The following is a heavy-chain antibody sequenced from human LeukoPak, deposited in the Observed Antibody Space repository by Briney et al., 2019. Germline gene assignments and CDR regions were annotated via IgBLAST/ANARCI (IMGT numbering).Heavy chain of an antibody. CDR3: AKDRAHDYGDYRDAFDI. V-gene: IGHV3-9*01. Sequence: GGSLRLSCAASGFTFDGYAMHWVRQAPGKGLEWVSGISWNSGSIGYADSVKGRFTISRDNAKNSLYLQMNSLRAEDTALYYCAKDRAHDYGDYRDAFDIWGQGTMVTVSS. CDR1: GFTFDGYA. J-gene: IGHJ3*02. D-gene: IGHD4-17*01. CDR2: ISWNSGSI.